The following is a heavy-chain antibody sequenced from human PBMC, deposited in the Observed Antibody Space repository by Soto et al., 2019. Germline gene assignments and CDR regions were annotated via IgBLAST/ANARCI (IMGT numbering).Heavy chain of an antibody. J-gene: IGHJ3*02. CDR2: MSWNSGNI. V-gene: IGHV3-9*01. CDR1: GFGFGGYA. CDR3: AKDIGGEMHAFDI. D-gene: IGHD2-15*01. Sequence: LRLSCVASGFGFGGYAMHWVRQGPGKGLEWVSGMSWNSGNIGYADSVKGRFTISRDNAKNSLYLQMNSLSAEDTALYYCAKDIGGEMHAFDIWGQGTMVTVSS.